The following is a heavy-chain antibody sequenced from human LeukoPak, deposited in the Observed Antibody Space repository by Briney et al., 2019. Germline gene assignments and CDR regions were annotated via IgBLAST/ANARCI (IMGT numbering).Heavy chain of an antibody. CDR1: GYTFTGYY. D-gene: IGHD2-21*02. V-gene: IGHV1-2*02. CDR3: ARMTYCGGDCYYYFDY. CDR2: INPNSGGT. J-gene: IGHJ4*02. Sequence: GASVKVSCKASGYTFTGYYMHWVRQAPGQGLEWMGWINPNSGGTNYAQKFQGGVTMTRDTSISTAYMELSRLRSDDTAVYYCARMTYCGGDCYYYFDYWGQGTLVTVSS.